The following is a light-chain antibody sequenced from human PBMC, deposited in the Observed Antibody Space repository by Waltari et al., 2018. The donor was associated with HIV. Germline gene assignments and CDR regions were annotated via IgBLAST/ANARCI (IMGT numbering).Light chain of an antibody. CDR1: TSDFDTFDF. CDR3: SSYSARGFVA. V-gene: IGLV2-14*01. Sequence: HSALTQPASVSGSPGQSITISCTGPTSDFDTFDFVSWYQQSPGRAPKLIIFAVYFRPSGVSQRFSGSKSGDTASLTISALRAEDEADYFCSSYSARGFVAFGGGTKVTVL. CDR2: AVY. J-gene: IGLJ3*02.